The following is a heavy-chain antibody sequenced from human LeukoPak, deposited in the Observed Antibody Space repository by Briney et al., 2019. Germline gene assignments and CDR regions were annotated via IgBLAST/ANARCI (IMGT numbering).Heavy chain of an antibody. Sequence: SETLSLTCTVSGGSISSYYWSWIRQPPGKGLEWIGYTYYSGSTNYNPSLKSRVTISVDTSKNQFSLKLSSVTAADTAVYYCARETVMGSSGWYHYFDYWGQGTLVTVSS. V-gene: IGHV4-59*01. CDR2: TYYSGST. CDR1: GGSISSYY. CDR3: ARETVMGSSGWYHYFDY. D-gene: IGHD6-19*01. J-gene: IGHJ4*02.